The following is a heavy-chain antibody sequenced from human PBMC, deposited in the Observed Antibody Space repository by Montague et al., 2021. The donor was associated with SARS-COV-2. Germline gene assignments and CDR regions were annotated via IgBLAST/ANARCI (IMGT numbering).Heavy chain of an antibody. V-gene: IGHV3-33*01. D-gene: IGHD3-10*01. CDR3: ARDPSCCSRFGEFGY. J-gene: IGHJ4*02. CDR2: IWYDGSNK. CDR1: GFTFNSYG. Sequence: SLRLSCAASGFTFNSYGMHWVRQAPGKGLEWVAVIWYDGSNKYYADSVKGRFTISRDNSKNTLYPQMNSLRAEDTAVYYCARDPSCCSRFGEFGYWGQGTLVTVSS.